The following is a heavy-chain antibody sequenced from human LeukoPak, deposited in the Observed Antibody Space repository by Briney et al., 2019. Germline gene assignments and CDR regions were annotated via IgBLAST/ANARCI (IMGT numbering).Heavy chain of an antibody. Sequence: PGGSLRLSCAVSGFTFSWYSMNWVRQAPGKGLEWLSYITRSSSTIYYADSVKGRFTISGDNAKNSLYLQMNSLRVDDTAVYYCATADRGAFDIWGQGTMVIVSS. CDR3: ATADRGAFDI. J-gene: IGHJ3*02. CDR2: ITRSSSTI. V-gene: IGHV3-48*01. CDR1: GFTFSWYS.